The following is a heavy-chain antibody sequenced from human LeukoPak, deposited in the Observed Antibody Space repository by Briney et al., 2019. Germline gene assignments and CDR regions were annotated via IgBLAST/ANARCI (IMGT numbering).Heavy chain of an antibody. CDR1: GFTFSSYS. CDR2: ISSSSSTI. V-gene: IGHV3-48*02. Sequence: GGSLRLSCAASGFTFSSYSMNWVRQAPGKGLEWVSYISSSSSTIYYADSVKGRFTISRDNAKNSLYLQMNSLRDEDTAVYYCARDPLPTVVTPNWFDPWGQGTLVTVSS. D-gene: IGHD4-23*01. J-gene: IGHJ5*02. CDR3: ARDPLPTVVTPNWFDP.